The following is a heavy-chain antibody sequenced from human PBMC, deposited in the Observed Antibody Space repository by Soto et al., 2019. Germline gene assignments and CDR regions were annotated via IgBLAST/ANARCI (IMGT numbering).Heavy chain of an antibody. D-gene: IGHD2-2*01. CDR2: ISSSSSYI. CDR3: ARDVGYCSSTSCYDDY. CDR1: GFTFSSYS. J-gene: IGHJ4*02. V-gene: IGHV3-21*01. Sequence: GGSLRLSCAASGFTFSSYSMNWVRQAPGKGLEWVSSISSSSSYIYYADSVKGRFTISRDNAKNSLYLQMNSLRAEDTAVYYCARDVGYCSSTSCYDDYWGQGTLVTVSS.